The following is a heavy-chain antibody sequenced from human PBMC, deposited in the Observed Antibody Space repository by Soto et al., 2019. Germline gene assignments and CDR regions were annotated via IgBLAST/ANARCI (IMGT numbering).Heavy chain of an antibody. D-gene: IGHD2-2*01. CDR1: GHTFYSYA. CDR3: AKVSRGIGVVPAALN. CDR2: ISGSGGST. J-gene: IGHJ4*02. Sequence: EVQLLESGGGLVQPGGSLRLSCVAYGHTFYSYAMSWVRQAPGKGLEWVSGISGSGGSTYYADSVRGRFTISRDDSKNTLYLQINSLRAEDTAVYYCAKVSRGIGVVPAALNWGQGTLVTVSS. V-gene: IGHV3-23*01.